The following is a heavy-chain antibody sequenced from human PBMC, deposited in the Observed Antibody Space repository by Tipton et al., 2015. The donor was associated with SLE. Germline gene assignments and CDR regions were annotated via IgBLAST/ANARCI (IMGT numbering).Heavy chain of an antibody. D-gene: IGHD6-13*01. CDR3: ARVPQQLDY. Sequence: LSLTCTVSGGSISSYYWSWIRQPPGKGLEWIGYIYYSGSTYYNPSLKSRVTISVDTSKNQFSLKLSSVTAADTAVYYCARVPQQLDYWGQGTLVTVSS. J-gene: IGHJ4*02. CDR2: IYYSGST. V-gene: IGHV4-59*12. CDR1: GGSISSYY.